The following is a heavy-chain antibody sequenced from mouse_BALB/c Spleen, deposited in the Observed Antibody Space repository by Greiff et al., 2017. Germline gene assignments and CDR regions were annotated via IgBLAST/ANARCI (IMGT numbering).Heavy chain of an antibody. J-gene: IGHJ3*01. CDR3: ARDGYYGSSYPFAY. V-gene: IGHV7-3*02. D-gene: IGHD1-1*01. CDR2: IRNKANGYTT. Sequence: EVQLQESGGGLVQPGGSLRLSCATSGFTFTDYYMSWVRQPPGKALEWLGFIRNKANGYTTEYSASVKGRFTISRDNSQSILYLQMNTLRAEDSATYYCARDGYYGSSYPFAYWGQGTLVTVSA. CDR1: GFTFTDYY.